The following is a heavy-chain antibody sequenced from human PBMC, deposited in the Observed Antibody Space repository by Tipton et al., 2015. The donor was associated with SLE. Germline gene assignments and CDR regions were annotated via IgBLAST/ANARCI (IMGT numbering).Heavy chain of an antibody. CDR1: GFSLSTYG. D-gene: IGHD1-14*01. CDR3: ARTGY. J-gene: IGHJ4*02. Sequence: SLRLSCAASGFSLSTYGLQWVRQAPGKGLEWVAFLSYDGSNEYYADSAKGRFTISRDNSKNTLYLQMDSLRAEDTAVYYCARTGYWGQGALVTVAS. V-gene: IGHV3-30-3*01. CDR2: LSYDGSNE.